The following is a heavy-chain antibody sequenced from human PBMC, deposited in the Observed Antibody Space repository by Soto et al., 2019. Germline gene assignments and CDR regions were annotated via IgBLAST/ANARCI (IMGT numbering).Heavy chain of an antibody. V-gene: IGHV4-30-2*01. CDR3: ARVPNSSSWYYFDY. D-gene: IGHD6-13*01. CDR2: IYHSGST. CDR1: GGSISSGGYS. Sequence: QLQLQESGSGLVKPSQTLSLTCAVSGGSISSGGYSWSWIRQPPGKGLEWIGYIYHSGSTYYNPSLKSRVTLSVERSKNQFALKLSSVTAADTAVYYCARVPNSSSWYYFDYWGQGTLVTVSS. J-gene: IGHJ4*02.